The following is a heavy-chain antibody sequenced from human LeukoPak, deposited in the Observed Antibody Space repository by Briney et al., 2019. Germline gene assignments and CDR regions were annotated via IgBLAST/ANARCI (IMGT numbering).Heavy chain of an antibody. J-gene: IGHJ4*02. D-gene: IGHD2-15*01. V-gene: IGHV3-23*01. CDR3: AKGYCSGGSCAKPYYFDY. Sequence: GGSLRLSCAASGFTFSSDAMSWVRQAPGKGLEWVSAISISGGSTYYADSVRGRFTISRDHSKNTLYLQMNSLRAEDTAVYYCAKGYCSGGSCAKPYYFDYWGQGTLVTVPS. CDR2: ISISGGST. CDR1: GFTFSSDA.